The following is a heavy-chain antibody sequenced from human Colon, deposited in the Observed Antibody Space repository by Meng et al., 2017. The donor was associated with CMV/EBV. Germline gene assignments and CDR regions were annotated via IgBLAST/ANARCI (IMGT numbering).Heavy chain of an antibody. CDR1: GYFFTSYY. Sequence: ASVKVSCQASGYFFTSYYIHWVRQAPGQGLEWVGWINPKTGATNYAQKFRGGVILTTDTSINTVYMELTRLRSDDTAVYYCAKPIYVYWSGYGEFDYWGQGTLVTVSS. J-gene: IGHJ4*02. D-gene: IGHD3-3*01. V-gene: IGHV1-2*02. CDR3: AKPIYVYWSGYGEFDY. CDR2: INPKTGAT.